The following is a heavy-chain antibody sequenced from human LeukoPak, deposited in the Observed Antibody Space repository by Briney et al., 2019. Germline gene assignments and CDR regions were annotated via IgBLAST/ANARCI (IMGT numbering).Heavy chain of an antibody. CDR3: ARPRREVAALDY. CDR1: GYSFTTHW. CDR2: IYPDDSNT. V-gene: IGHV5-51*01. J-gene: IGHJ4*02. D-gene: IGHD6-6*01. Sequence: GESLKISCKASGYSFTTHWICWVRPKPGKGLEWMGIIYPDDSNTRYSPSFQGQVNISADQSSNTTYLQWSSLKASDTAIYYCARPRREVAALDYWGQGTLVTVSS.